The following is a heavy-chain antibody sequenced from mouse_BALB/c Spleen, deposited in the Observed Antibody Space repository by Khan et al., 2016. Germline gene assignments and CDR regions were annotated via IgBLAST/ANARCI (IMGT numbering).Heavy chain of an antibody. J-gene: IGHJ2*01. D-gene: IGHD2-1*01. Sequence: EVELVESGGGLVQPGGSLRLSCATSGFTFTDYYMSWVRQPPGKALEWLGFIRNKANGYTTEYSASVKGRFTISRDNSQSILYLQMNTLRAEDSATYYCARDIRVGNYAYFDYWGQGTTLTVSS. CDR1: GFTFTDYY. V-gene: IGHV7-3*02. CDR2: IRNKANGYTT. CDR3: ARDIRVGNYAYFDY.